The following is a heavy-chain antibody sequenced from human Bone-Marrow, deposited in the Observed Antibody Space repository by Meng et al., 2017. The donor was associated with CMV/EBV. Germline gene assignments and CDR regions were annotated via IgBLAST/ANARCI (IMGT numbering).Heavy chain of an antibody. V-gene: IGHV4-34*01. CDR3: ARGVLQRRVNWFAT. CDR1: FTGYY. CDR2: ISDSGSS. Sequence: FTGYYMHWVRQAPGKGLQWIGEISDSGSSNYNPSLKSRVSISVDTSKRQFSLNLTSLTAADTALYYCARGVLQRRVNWFATWGQGTRVTGSS. J-gene: IGHJ5*02.